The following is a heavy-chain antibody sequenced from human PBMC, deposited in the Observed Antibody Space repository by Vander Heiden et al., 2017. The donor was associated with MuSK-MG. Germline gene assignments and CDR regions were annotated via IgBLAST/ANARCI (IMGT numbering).Heavy chain of an antibody. Sequence: QVQLVESGGGVVQPGRSLRLSCAASGFTFSSYGIHWVRQAPGKGLEWVAVISYDGSNKYYADSVKGRFSISRDNSKNTLYLQMNSLRAEDNAVYYCAKPASRYQLPLRGYYYMDVWVKGTTVAVSS. D-gene: IGHD2-2*01. J-gene: IGHJ6*03. CDR2: ISYDGSNK. CDR1: GFTFSSYG. V-gene: IGHV3-30*18. CDR3: AKPASRYQLPLRGYYYMDV.